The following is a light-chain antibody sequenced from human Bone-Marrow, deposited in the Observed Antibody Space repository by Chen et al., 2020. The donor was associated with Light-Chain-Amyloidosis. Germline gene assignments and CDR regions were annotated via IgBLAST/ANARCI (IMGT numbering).Light chain of an antibody. CDR3: MQALQTPYT. J-gene: IGKJ2*01. Sequence: DIVLTQSPLSLPVSPGEPASISCRSSQSLLHRNGFQYLDWYLQKPGQSPQLLIYLGSNRASGDPDRFSGSGSGTDFTLKISRVEAEDVGVYYCMQALQTPYTFGQGTKLEIK. CDR1: QSLLHRNGFQY. V-gene: IGKV2-28*01. CDR2: LGS.